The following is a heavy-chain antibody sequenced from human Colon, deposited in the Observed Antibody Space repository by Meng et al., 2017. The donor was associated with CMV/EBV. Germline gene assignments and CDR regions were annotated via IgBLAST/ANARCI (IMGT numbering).Heavy chain of an antibody. D-gene: IGHD6-19*01. CDR1: GYTFTSYA. V-gene: IGHV1-3*02. Sequence: ASVKVSCKASGYTFTSYAMHWVRQAPGQRLEWMGWSNAGNGNTKYSQEFQGRVTMTRNTSISTAYMELSSLRSEDTAVYYCARAHSSGWYGYYYGMDVWGQGTTVTVSS. CDR2: SNAGNGNT. CDR3: ARAHSSGWYGYYYGMDV. J-gene: IGHJ6*02.